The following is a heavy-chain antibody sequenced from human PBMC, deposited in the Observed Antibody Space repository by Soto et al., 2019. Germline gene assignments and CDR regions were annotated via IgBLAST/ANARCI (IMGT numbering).Heavy chain of an antibody. V-gene: IGHV3-21*01. Sequence: GGSLRLSCAASGFTFSSYSMNWVRQAPGKGLEWVSSISSSSSYIYYADSVKGRFTISRDNAKNSLYLQMNSLRAEDTAVYYCAGGSGYSSSWDTYYYYGMDVWGQGTTVTVSS. D-gene: IGHD6-13*01. CDR3: AGGSGYSSSWDTYYYYGMDV. CDR1: GFTFSSYS. J-gene: IGHJ6*02. CDR2: ISSSSSYI.